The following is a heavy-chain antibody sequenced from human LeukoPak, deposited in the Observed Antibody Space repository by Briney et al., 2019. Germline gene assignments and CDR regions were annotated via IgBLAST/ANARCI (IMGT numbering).Heavy chain of an antibody. CDR1: GFTFSSYE. CDR3: AKCPNYYGSGSYRD. V-gene: IGHV3-48*03. J-gene: IGHJ4*02. D-gene: IGHD3-10*01. CDR2: ISSSGSTI. Sequence: GGSLRLSCAASGFTFSSYEMNWVRQAPGKGLEWVSYISSSGSTIYYADSVKGRFTISRDNSKNTLYLQMNSLRAEDTAVYYCAKCPNYYGSGSYRDWGQGTLVTVSS.